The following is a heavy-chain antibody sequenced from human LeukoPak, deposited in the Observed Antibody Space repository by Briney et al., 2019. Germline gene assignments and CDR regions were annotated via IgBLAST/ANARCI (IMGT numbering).Heavy chain of an antibody. V-gene: IGHV4-59*01. CDR1: GGSISTYY. CDR3: ARGVYIAAAQYGF. D-gene: IGHD6-13*01. J-gene: IGHJ4*02. CDR2: IYYSGAT. Sequence: SETLSLTCTVSGGSISTYYWNWIRQPPGKGLEWIGYIYYSGATNYNPSLKSRVTISVDTSKNQFSPKLSSVTAADTAVYYCARGVYIAAAQYGFWGQGTLVTVSS.